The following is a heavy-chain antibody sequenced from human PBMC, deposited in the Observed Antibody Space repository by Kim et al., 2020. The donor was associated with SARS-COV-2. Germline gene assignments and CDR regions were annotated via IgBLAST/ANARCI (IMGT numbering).Heavy chain of an antibody. CDR1: GYSFTSYW. CDR3: ARPVLDCSGGICGAFDI. J-gene: IGHJ3*02. D-gene: IGHD2-15*01. Sequence: GESLKISCKGSGYSFTSYWIGWVRQMPGKGLEWMGIIYPGDSDTRYSPSFQGQVTISAEKSISTAYLQWSSMKASDTAMYYCARPVLDCSGGICGAFDIWGQGTMVTVSS. V-gene: IGHV5-51*01. CDR2: IYPGDSDT.